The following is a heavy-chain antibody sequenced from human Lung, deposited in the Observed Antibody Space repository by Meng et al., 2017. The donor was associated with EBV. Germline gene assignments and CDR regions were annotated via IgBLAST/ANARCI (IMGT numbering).Heavy chain of an antibody. CDR3: AKDCFGAKDS. D-gene: IGHD1-26*01. CDR1: GFTLSSYW. Sequence: EVQVMESGGGLVQPGGSLRLSCAASGFTLSSYWVHWVRQAPGKGLVWVSRINPDGSVINYADSVKGRFTISRDNAKNTVYLQMNNLRADDTAVYYCAKDCFGAKDSCGQGTLVTVSS. J-gene: IGHJ4*02. CDR2: INPDGSVI. V-gene: IGHV3-74*01.